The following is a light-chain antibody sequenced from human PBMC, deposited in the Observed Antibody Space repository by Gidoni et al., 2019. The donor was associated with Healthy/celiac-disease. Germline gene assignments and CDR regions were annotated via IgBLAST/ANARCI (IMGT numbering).Light chain of an antibody. V-gene: IGLV1-44*01. CDR2: SNN. J-gene: IGLJ2*01. CDR3: AAWDDSLNGVV. Sequence: QSVLTHPPSASGTPGQRVTISGSGSSSNLGSNTVNWYQQLPGTAPKHLIYSNNQRPAGVPDRFAGSKSGTSASLAISGLQSEEEADYYCAAWDDSLNGVVFGGGTKLTVL. CDR1: SSNLGSNT.